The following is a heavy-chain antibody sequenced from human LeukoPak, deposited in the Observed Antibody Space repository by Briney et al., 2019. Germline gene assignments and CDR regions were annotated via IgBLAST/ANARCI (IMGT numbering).Heavy chain of an antibody. CDR2: ISGSGGST. J-gene: IGHJ5*02. CDR1: GFTFSSYA. V-gene: IGHV3-23*01. D-gene: IGHD3-22*01. CDR3: AKDNYDSSGYSINWFDP. Sequence: QPGGSLRLSCAASGFTFSSYAMSWVRQAPGKGLEWVSAISGSGGSTYYADSVKGRFTISRDNSKNTLYLQMNSLRAEDTAVYYCAKDNYDSSGYSINWFDPWGQGTLVTVSS.